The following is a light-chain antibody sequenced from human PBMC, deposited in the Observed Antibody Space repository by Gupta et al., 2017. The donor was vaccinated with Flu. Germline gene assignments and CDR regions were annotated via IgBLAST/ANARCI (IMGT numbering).Light chain of an antibody. CDR3: QHDSNYPVA. V-gene: IGKV1-5*03. CDR2: KAC. J-gene: IGKJ4*01. CDR1: QSITNW. Sequence: PSTLSAFIGDRVTTTCRASQSITNWLAWYQQKPGKAPKLLIYKACNLEGGLPSTFSGSGSGTEFTLIISILQPDDFATYYCQHDSNYPVAFGGGTKVEI.